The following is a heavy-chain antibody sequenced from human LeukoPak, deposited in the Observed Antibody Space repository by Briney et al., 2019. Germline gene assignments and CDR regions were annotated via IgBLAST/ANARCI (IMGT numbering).Heavy chain of an antibody. CDR2: INWNGGST. CDR1: GFSFDDYG. CDR3: ARGQCSIIRCPYYYYYYMDV. Sequence: GGALRLSCAASGFSFDDYGMSWVRQAPGKGLEWVSGINWNGGSTVYADSVKGRFTISRDNDKNSLYLQMNSLRAEHTALYCCARGQCSIIRCPYYYYYYMDVWGKGTTVTVSS. J-gene: IGHJ6*03. D-gene: IGHD2-2*01. V-gene: IGHV3-20*04.